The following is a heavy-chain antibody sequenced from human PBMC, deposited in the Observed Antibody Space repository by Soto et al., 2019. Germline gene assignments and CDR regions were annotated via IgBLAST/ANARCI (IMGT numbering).Heavy chain of an antibody. CDR2: ISXXNXDX. D-gene: IGHD4-4*01. CDR3: ARPGPNYDAFTDS. Sequence: ASVKVSCKASGYTFISYGINWVRQAPGQGLEWXGXISXXNXDXXXAXXXXGRVTMTRDTSTSTAHMELRSLRSDDTAIYYCARPGPNYDAFTDSWGQGTLVTVSS. J-gene: IGHJ4*02. CDR1: GYTFISYG. V-gene: IGHV1-18*01.